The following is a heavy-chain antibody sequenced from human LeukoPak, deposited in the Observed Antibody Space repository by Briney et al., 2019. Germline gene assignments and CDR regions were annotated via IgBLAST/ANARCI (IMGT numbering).Heavy chain of an antibody. J-gene: IGHJ4*01. CDR2: IYSSGST. CDR1: GVSISSSSYY. V-gene: IGHV4-39*01. D-gene: IGHD6-25*01. Sequence: SETLSLTCNVSGVSISSSSYYWGWLRQPPGKGLELIGSIYSSGSTYYNSSLKSRVTISIDTSKNQVSLKMSSVTAADTAVYYCAKSGGYGLIDYWGQGTLVTVSS. CDR3: AKSGGYGLIDY.